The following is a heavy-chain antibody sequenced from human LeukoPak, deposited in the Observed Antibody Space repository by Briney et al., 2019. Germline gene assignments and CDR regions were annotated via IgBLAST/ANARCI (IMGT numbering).Heavy chain of an antibody. CDR3: AKGIPYKFAFYGDYVGGAFDI. J-gene: IGHJ3*02. CDR1: GFTFSSYG. CDR2: ISYDGSNK. Sequence: AGGSLRLSCAASGFTFSSYGMHWVRQAPGKGLEWVAVISYDGSNKYYADSVKGRFTISRDNSKNALYLQMNSLRAEDTAVYYCAKGIPYKFAFYGDYVGGAFDIWGQGTMVTVSS. D-gene: IGHD4-17*01. V-gene: IGHV3-30*18.